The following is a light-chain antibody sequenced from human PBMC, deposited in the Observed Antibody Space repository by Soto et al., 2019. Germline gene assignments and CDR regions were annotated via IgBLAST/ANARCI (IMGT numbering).Light chain of an antibody. CDR1: QNVASDY. CDR2: GAS. Sequence: VLTQSPGTLSLSPGERATLSCRASQNVASDYLAWYRQKPGQAPRVLIYGASARAIGIPDRISGSGSGTDFTLTISRLEPEDFAVYYCQQRNEWPLTFGQGTRLEIK. J-gene: IGKJ5*01. V-gene: IGKV3D-20*02. CDR3: QQRNEWPLT.